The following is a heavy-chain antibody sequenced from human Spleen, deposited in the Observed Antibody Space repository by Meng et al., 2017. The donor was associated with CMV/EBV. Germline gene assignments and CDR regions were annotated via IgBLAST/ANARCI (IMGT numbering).Heavy chain of an antibody. J-gene: IGHJ4*02. CDR3: TTAPEGYCSGGSCGEDY. CDR2: IKSNTDGGTT. Sequence: FSTAWMNWVRQAPGTGLEWVGRIKSNTDGGTTDYAAPVKGRFTISRDDLKNTLYLQMNSLKTEDTAVYYCTTAPEGYCSGGSCGEDYWGQGTLVTVSS. CDR1: FSTAW. D-gene: IGHD2-15*01. V-gene: IGHV3-15*07.